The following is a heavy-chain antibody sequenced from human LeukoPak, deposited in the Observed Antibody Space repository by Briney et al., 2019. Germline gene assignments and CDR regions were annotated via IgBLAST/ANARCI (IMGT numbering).Heavy chain of an antibody. V-gene: IGHV1-2*02. CDR1: GYTFTGYY. CDR3: AREGKLRFTPRLLGDFDY. CDR2: INPNSGGT. D-gene: IGHD3-3*01. J-gene: IGHJ4*02. Sequence: GASVKVSCKASGYTFTGYYMHWVRQAPGQGLEWMGWINPNSGGTNYAQKFQGRVTMTRDTSISTAYMELSRLRSDDTAVYYCAREGKLRFTPRLLGDFDYWGQGTLVTVSS.